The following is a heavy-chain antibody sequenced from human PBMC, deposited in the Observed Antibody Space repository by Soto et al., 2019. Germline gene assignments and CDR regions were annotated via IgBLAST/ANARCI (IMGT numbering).Heavy chain of an antibody. D-gene: IGHD1-26*01. CDR2: MQPSTGRT. V-gene: IGHV1-8*01. Sequence: QVQLVQSGAEVREPGASVKVSCKASGYSFTSLDINWVRQTAGQGLEWMGWMQPSTGRTGYAQKVQGRVTMTRDTPINTAYMALTPLTSDDTAFYYCARGVSAGVDYWGQGTLVTVSS. CDR3: ARGVSAGVDY. J-gene: IGHJ4*02. CDR1: GYSFTSLD.